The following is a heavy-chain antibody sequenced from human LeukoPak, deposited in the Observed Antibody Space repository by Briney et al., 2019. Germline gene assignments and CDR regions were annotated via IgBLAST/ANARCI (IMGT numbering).Heavy chain of an antibody. J-gene: IGHJ6*03. CDR1: GGSISSSSYY. Sequence: SETLSLTCTVSGGSISSSSYYWGWIRQPPGKGLEWIGEINHSGSTNYNPSLKSRVTISVDTSKNQFSLKLSSVTAADTAVYYCARGYDCSSTSCYLTGTYYYMDVWGKGTTVTVSS. V-gene: IGHV4-39*07. CDR2: INHSGST. D-gene: IGHD2-2*01. CDR3: ARGYDCSSTSCYLTGTYYYMDV.